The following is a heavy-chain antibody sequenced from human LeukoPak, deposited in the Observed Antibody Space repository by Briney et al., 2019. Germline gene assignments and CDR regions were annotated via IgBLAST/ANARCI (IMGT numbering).Heavy chain of an antibody. CDR1: GGSISSSSYY. CDR3: ASLDYGGNSKTTDY. V-gene: IGHV4-39*01. D-gene: IGHD4-23*01. CDR2: IYYSGST. J-gene: IGHJ4*02. Sequence: SETLSLTCTVSGGSISSSSYYWGWIRQPPGKGLEWIGSIYYSGSTYYNPSLKSRVTISVDTSKNQFSLKLSSVTAADTAVYYCASLDYGGNSKTTDYWGQGTLFTVSS.